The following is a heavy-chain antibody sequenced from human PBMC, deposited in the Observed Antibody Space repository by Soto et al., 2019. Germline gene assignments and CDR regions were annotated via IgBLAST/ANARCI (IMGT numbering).Heavy chain of an antibody. D-gene: IGHD5-12*01. CDR2: ISYDGNNK. J-gene: IGHJ4*02. Sequence: GGSLRLSCAASGFTFGAYVMHWVRQAPGKGLEWVAHISYDGNNKYYADSVKGRFTISRDNFKNTLYLQMSSLRTDDTAVYYCARDCPHSPILGYRDYCGPGNFLTVSS. V-gene: IGHV3-30-3*01. CDR3: ARDCPHSPILGYRDY. CDR1: GFTFGAYV.